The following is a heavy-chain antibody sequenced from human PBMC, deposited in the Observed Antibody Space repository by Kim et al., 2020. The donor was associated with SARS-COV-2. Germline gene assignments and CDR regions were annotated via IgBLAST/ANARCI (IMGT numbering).Heavy chain of an antibody. V-gene: IGHV3-7*01. CDR3: AKGRQSSSMFWID. Sequence: GGSLRLSCAASGLTFSNYWMTWVRQAPGKGPEWVANIKHNGTVIYYVDSVKGRFTISRDNAKSSVFLQLNSLKVEDTAVYYCAKGRQSSSMFWIDWGQGTLVTVSS. J-gene: IGHJ4*02. CDR1: GLTFSNYW. CDR2: IKHNGTVI. D-gene: IGHD6-6*01.